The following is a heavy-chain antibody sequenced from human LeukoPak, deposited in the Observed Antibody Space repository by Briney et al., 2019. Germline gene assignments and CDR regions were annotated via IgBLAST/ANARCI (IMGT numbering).Heavy chain of an antibody. Sequence: PSETLSLTCTVSGGSISSSSYYWGWIRQPPGKGLEWIGSIYYSGSTYYNPSLKSRVTISVDTSKNQFSLKLSSVTAADTAVYYCASRYSSSWYAGDYWGQGTLVTVPS. CDR1: GGSISSSSYY. J-gene: IGHJ4*02. D-gene: IGHD6-13*01. CDR2: IYYSGST. CDR3: ASRYSSSWYAGDY. V-gene: IGHV4-39*01.